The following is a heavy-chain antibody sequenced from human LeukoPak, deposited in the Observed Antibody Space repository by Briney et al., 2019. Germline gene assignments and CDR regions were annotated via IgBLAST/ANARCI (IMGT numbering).Heavy chain of an antibody. CDR3: ARTYYYDSSGYYYYLDY. V-gene: IGHV4-61*02. J-gene: IGHJ4*02. CDR1: GGSISSGSYY. Sequence: PSETLSLTCTVSGGSISSGSYYWSWIRQPAGKGLEWIGRIYTSGSTNYNPSLKSRVAISVDTSKNQFSLKLSSVTAADTAVYYCARTYYYDSSGYYYYLDYWGQGTLVTVSS. CDR2: IYTSGST. D-gene: IGHD3-22*01.